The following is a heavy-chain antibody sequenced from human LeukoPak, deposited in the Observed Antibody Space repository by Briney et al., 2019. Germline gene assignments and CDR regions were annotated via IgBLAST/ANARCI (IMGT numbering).Heavy chain of an antibody. Sequence: PGGSLRLSCAASGFTFSSYGMHWVRQAPGKGLERVAFIRYDGTEKHYADSVKGRFTISRDNSKNTLHLQMSSLRPEDTAVYYCARVVIAARPHWFDPWGQGTLVTVSS. J-gene: IGHJ5*02. CDR2: IRYDGTEK. D-gene: IGHD6-6*01. V-gene: IGHV3-30*02. CDR1: GFTFSSYG. CDR3: ARVVIAARPHWFDP.